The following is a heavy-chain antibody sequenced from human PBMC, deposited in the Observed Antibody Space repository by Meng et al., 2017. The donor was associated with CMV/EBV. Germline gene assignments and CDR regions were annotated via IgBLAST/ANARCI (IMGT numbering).Heavy chain of an antibody. J-gene: IGHJ4*02. CDR1: GGSISSYY. CDR2: IYYSGST. CDR3: ARGGDDFWSGYYDY. Sequence: SETLSLTCTVSGGSISSYYWSWIRQPPGKGLEWIGYIYYSGSTNYNPSLKSRVTISVDTSKNQFSLKLSSVTAADTTVYYCARGGDDFWSGYYDYWGQGTLVTVS. D-gene: IGHD3-3*01. V-gene: IGHV4-59*01.